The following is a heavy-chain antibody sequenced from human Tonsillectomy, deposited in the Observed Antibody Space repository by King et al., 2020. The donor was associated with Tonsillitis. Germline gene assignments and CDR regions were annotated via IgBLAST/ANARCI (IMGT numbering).Heavy chain of an antibody. CDR3: AGTYYYGSGSPHYYYYMDV. J-gene: IGHJ6*03. CDR1: GYSFTSYP. D-gene: IGHD3-10*01. CDR2: IDAGNGNT. V-gene: IGHV1-3*01. Sequence: QVQLVQSGAEVKKPGASVKVSCKASGYSFTSYPMHWVRQAPGQRLEWMGWIDAGNGNTKYSQKFQGRVTITRDTSASTAYMELSSLRSEDTAVYYCAGTYYYGSGSPHYYYYMDVWGKGTTVTVSS.